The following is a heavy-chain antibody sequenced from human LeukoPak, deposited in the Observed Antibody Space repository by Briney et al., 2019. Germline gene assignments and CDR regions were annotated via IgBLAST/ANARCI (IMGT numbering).Heavy chain of an antibody. CDR2: ISAYSGNT. Sequence: ASVNVSCKASGYTFTSYGISWVRQAPGQGLEWMGWISAYSGNTNYAQKLQGRGTMTTDTSTSTAYMELRSLRSDDTAVYYCARDPDSSGTLNFAYWGQGPLVTVSS. J-gene: IGHJ4*02. D-gene: IGHD3-22*01. V-gene: IGHV1-18*01. CDR1: GYTFTSYG. CDR3: ARDPDSSGTLNFAY.